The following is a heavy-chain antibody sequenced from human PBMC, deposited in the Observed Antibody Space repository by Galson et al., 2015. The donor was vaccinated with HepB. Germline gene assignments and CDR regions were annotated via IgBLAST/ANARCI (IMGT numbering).Heavy chain of an antibody. CDR1: GYSFTSYW. V-gene: IGHV5-51*01. J-gene: IGHJ5*02. CDR3: ARLKNLGIAVAGTYFNWFDP. Sequence: QSGAEVKKPGESLKISCKGSGYSFTSYWIGWVRQMPGKGLEWMGIIYPGDSDTRYSPSFQGQVTISADKSISTAYLQWSSLNASDTAMYYCARLKNLGIAVAGTYFNWFDPWGQGTLVTVSS. D-gene: IGHD6-19*01. CDR2: IYPGDSDT.